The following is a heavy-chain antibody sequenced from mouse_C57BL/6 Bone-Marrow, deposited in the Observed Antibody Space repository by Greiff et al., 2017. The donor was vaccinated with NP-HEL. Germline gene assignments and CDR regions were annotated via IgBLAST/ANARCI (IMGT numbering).Heavy chain of an antibody. D-gene: IGHD1-1*01. CDR1: GFTFTDYY. V-gene: IGHV7-3*01. CDR3: ARYTLDYYGSSHWYFDV. J-gene: IGHJ1*03. CDR2: IRNKANGYTT. Sequence: EVHLVESGGGLVQPGGSLSLSCAASGFTFTDYYMSWVRQPPGKALEWLGFIRNKANGYTTEYSASVKGRFTISRDNSQSILYLQMNALRAEDSATYYCARYTLDYYGSSHWYFDVWGTGTTVTVSS.